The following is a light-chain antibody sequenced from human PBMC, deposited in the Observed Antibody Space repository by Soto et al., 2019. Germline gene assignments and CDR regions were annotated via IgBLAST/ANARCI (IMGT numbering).Light chain of an antibody. J-gene: IGKJ5*01. CDR1: QSLSGGY. V-gene: IGKV3-20*01. CDR2: SAS. Sequence: EIVLTQFPGMMSLSPGERATLSCRASQSLSGGYLAWFQQKPGQTPRLLIYSASNRATGIPDRFSGSGSGTDFTLTISRLEPEDFVVYYCQQNGSLPITFGQGTRLEIK. CDR3: QQNGSLPIT.